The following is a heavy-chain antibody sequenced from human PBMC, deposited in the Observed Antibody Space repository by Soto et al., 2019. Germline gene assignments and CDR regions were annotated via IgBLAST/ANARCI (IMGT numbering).Heavy chain of an antibody. CDR2: INPSGGST. J-gene: IGHJ4*02. V-gene: IGHV1-46*03. D-gene: IGHD3-10*01. CDR3: ARGGELLWFGELFDY. CDR1: GYTFTSYY. Sequence: ASVKVSCKASGYTFTSYYMHWVRQAPGQGLEWMGIINPSGGSTSYAQKFQGRVTMTRDTSTSTVYMELSSLRSEDTAVYYCARGGELLWFGELFDYWGQGTLVTVSS.